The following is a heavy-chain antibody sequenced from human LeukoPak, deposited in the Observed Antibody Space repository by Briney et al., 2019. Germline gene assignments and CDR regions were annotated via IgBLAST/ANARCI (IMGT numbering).Heavy chain of an antibody. CDR1: GFTFSDYY. CDR3: ARVLSSGYAGHAFDI. Sequence: GGSLRLSCAASGFTFSDYYMSWIRQAPGKGLEWVSYISSSGSTIYYADSVKGRFTISRDNAKNSLYLQMNSLRAEDTAVYYCARVLSSGYAGHAFDIWGQGTMDTVSS. J-gene: IGHJ3*02. CDR2: ISSSGSTI. V-gene: IGHV3-11*01. D-gene: IGHD3-22*01.